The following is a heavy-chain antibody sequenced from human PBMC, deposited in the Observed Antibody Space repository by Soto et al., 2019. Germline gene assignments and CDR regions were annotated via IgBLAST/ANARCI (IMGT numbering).Heavy chain of an antibody. J-gene: IGHJ6*02. CDR2: IYYSGST. CDR1: GGSISSYY. V-gene: IGHV4-59*01. Sequence: PSETLSLTCTVSGGSISSYYWSWIRQPPGKGLEWIGYIYYSGSTNYNTSLKSRVTISVDTSKNQFSLKLSSVTAADTAVYYCARGRITMVRGVIIKYYYYGMDVWGQGTTVTVSS. D-gene: IGHD3-10*01. CDR3: ARGRITMVRGVIIKYYYYGMDV.